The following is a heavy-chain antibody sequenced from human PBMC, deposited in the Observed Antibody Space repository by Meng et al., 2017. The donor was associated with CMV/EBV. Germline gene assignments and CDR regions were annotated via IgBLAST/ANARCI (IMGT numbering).Heavy chain of an antibody. J-gene: IGHJ4*02. CDR2: IYYSGST. D-gene: IGHD3-22*01. V-gene: IGHV4-39*07. Sequence: TVYGGYIRRSSYYWGWIRQPPGKGLEWIGSIYYSGSTYYNPSLKSRVTISVDTSKNQFSLKLSSVTAADTAVYYCARDFRGDDSSGFDWGQGTLVTVSS. CDR1: GGYIRRSSYY. CDR3: ARDFRGDDSSGFD.